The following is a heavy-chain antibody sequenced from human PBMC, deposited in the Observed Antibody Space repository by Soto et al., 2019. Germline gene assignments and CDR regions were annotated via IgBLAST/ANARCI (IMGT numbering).Heavy chain of an antibody. J-gene: IGHJ3*02. Sequence: GGSLRLSCAASGFTFSSYGMHWVRQAPGKGLEWVAVIWYDGSNKYYADSVKGRFTISRDNSKNTLYLQMNSLRAEDTAVYYCSSSHEGDVAFDIWGKETMVTVSS. CDR3: SSSHEGDVAFDI. CDR2: IWYDGSNK. CDR1: GFTFSSYG. D-gene: IGHD2-15*01. V-gene: IGHV3-33*01.